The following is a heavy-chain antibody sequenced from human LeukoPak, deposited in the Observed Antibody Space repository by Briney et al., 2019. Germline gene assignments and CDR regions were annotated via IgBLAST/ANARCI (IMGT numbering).Heavy chain of an antibody. CDR2: INPDDGST. D-gene: IGHD3-22*01. Sequence: VASVKVSCKASGYTFTIYYMHWVRQAPGQGLEWMGIINPDDGSTSYAQKFQGRVIMTRDTSTRTVYMELSSLRSEDTAAYYCARDPPYNTSGYLFDYWGQGTLVTVSS. CDR3: ARDPPYNTSGYLFDY. V-gene: IGHV1-46*01. CDR1: GYTFTIYY. J-gene: IGHJ4*02.